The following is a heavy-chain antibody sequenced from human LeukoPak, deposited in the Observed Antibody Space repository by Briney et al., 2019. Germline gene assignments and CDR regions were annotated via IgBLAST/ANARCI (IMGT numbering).Heavy chain of an antibody. CDR1: GGTFSSYA. J-gene: IGHJ4*02. Sequence: VASVKVSCKASGGTFSSYAISWVRQAPGQGLEWMGRIIPIFGTANYAQKFQGRVTITTDESTSTAYMELSSLRSEDTAVYYCALRIVVVTTAGHFDYWGQGTLVTVSS. D-gene: IGHD3-22*01. CDR3: ALRIVVVTTAGHFDY. V-gene: IGHV1-69*05. CDR2: IIPIFGTA.